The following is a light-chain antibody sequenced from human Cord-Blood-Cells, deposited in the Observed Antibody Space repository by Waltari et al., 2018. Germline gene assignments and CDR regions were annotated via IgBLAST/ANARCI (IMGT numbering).Light chain of an antibody. V-gene: IGLV2-23*02. J-gene: IGLJ2*01. CDR3: CSYAGSSTLV. Sequence: QSALTQPASVSGSPGQSITISCTGTSSDVGSYNLVSWYQQHPGKAPKLMIYDVSKRPSGVSNRFSGSKSGNTASLTISGLQAEDEADYYCCSYAGSSTLVVGGGTKLTVL. CDR2: DVS. CDR1: SSDVGSYNL.